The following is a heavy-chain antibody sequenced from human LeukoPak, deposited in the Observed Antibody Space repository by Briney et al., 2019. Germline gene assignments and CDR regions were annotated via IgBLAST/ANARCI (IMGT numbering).Heavy chain of an antibody. CDR2: IIPIFGTA. CDR1: GGTFSSYA. CDR3: ARDLYGSGSRSYWYFDL. D-gene: IGHD3-10*01. V-gene: IGHV1-69*13. Sequence: SVKVSCKASGGTFSSYAISWVRQAPGQGLEWMGGIIPIFGTANYAQKFQGRVTITADESTSTAYMELSSLRSEDTAVYYCARDLYGSGSRSYWYFDLWGRGTLVTVSS. J-gene: IGHJ2*01.